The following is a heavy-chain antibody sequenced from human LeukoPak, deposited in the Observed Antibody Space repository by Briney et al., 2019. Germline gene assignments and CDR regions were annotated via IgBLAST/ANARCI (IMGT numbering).Heavy chain of an antibody. CDR2: INTNTGNP. CDR3: ARMGQDIVVVPAAVDY. D-gene: IGHD2-2*01. V-gene: IGHV7-4-1*02. J-gene: IGHJ4*02. CDR1: GYTFTSYA. Sequence: ASVKVSCKASGYTFTSYAMNWVRQAPGQGLEWMGWINTNTGNPTYAQGFTGRFVFSLDTSVSTAYLQISGLKAEDTAVYYCARMGQDIVVVPAAVDYWGQGTLVTVSS.